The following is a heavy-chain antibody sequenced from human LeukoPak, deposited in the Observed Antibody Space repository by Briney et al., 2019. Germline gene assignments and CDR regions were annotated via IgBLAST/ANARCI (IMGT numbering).Heavy chain of an antibody. Sequence: ASVKVSCKASGDTFSDHYIHWVRQGPGQGLEWMGWTNPNSGDTDFAQRFQGRGTMTRDTSIGTAYMELSRLRADDTAVYYCARCHFDIWTECYTGMERVDYWGQGTLVTASS. CDR1: GDTFSDHY. V-gene: IGHV1-2*02. CDR2: TNPNSGDT. J-gene: IGHJ4*02. CDR3: ARCHFDIWTECYTGMERVDY. D-gene: IGHD3/OR15-3a*01.